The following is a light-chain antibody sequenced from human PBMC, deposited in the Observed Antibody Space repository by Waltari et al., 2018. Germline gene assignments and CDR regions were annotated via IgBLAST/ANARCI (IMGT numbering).Light chain of an antibody. V-gene: IGLV1-36*01. J-gene: IGLJ2*01. Sequence: QSVLTQTPSVSDAPSQRLTISCSGSRSNIGNNAVNSYQKVPGKAPKLLAFADDLLPSGVSDRFSVSKSGTSASLAISGLRSEDEGVYFCAAWDDSLKGVLFGGGTKLTVL. CDR3: AAWDDSLKGVL. CDR1: RSNIGNNA. CDR2: ADD.